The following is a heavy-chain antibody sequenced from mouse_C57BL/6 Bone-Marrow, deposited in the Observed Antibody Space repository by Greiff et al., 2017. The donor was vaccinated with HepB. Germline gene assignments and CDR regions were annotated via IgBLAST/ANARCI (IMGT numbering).Heavy chain of an antibody. D-gene: IGHD1-1*01. CDR1: GYAFSSSW. CDR3: ARGGGLLLREDFDY. V-gene: IGHV1-82*01. CDR2: IYPGDGDT. J-gene: IGHJ2*01. Sequence: QVQLQQSGPELVKPGASVKISCKASGYAFSSSWMNWVKQRPGKGLEWIGRIYPGDGDTNYNGKFKGKATLTADKSSSTAYMQLSSLTSEDYAVYFCARGGGLLLREDFDYWGQGTTLTVSS.